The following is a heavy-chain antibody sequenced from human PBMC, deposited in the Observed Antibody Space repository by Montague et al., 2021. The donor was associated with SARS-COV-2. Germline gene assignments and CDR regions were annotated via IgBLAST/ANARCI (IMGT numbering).Heavy chain of an antibody. D-gene: IGHD3-22*01. CDR3: ARGPRITMIVVVITDIWFDP. J-gene: IGHJ5*02. V-gene: IGHV4-59*12. CDR1: GGSISSYY. CDR2: IYYSGST. Sequence: SETLSLTCTVSGGSISSYYWSWIRQPPGKGLEWIGYIYYSGSTNYNPSLKSRVTISVDTSKSQFSLKLSSVTAADTAVYYCARGPRITMIVVVITDIWFDPWGQGTLVTVSS.